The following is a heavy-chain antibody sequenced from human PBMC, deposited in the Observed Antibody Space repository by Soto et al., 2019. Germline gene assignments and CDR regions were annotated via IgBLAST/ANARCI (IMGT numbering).Heavy chain of an antibody. CDR3: AKVSAGTRYDFWSGLDY. D-gene: IGHD3-3*01. J-gene: IGHJ4*02. V-gene: IGHV3-23*01. CDR2: ISGSGDFT. Sequence: QAGGSLRLSCSASGFNFRNYAMTWVRQAPGKGLEWVSAISGSGDFTYYADFAKGRLTISRDNSKNMVFLHMNSLRVEDSALYYCAKVSAGTRYDFWSGLDYWGEGIQVTVSS. CDR1: GFNFRNYA.